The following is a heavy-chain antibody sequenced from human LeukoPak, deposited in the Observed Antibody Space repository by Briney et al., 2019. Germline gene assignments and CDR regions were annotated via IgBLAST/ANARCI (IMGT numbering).Heavy chain of an antibody. D-gene: IGHD5-18*01. Sequence: ASVKVSCTVSGSSLTELSLYWVRQAPGKGLEWMGGFDVIDGETFYAQKFQGRVTMTEDSSAGTAYMELRSLTSDDTALYYCAAGRPYSLLDYWGQGTLVTVSS. CDR1: GSSLTELS. CDR3: AAGRPYSLLDY. J-gene: IGHJ4*02. CDR2: FDVIDGET. V-gene: IGHV1-24*01.